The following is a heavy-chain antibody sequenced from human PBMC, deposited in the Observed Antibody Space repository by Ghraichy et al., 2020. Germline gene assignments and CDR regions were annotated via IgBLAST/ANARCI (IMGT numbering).Heavy chain of an antibody. CDR3: ARGLQDMYSLLQGEDIGDGFYLDY. D-gene: IGHD2-21*02. CDR1: GGSINNYF. CDR2: MYYSGGS. Sequence: SETLSLTCSVSGGSINNYFWSWIRQSPGKGLEWIGYMYYSGGSSYNPSLKSRVTISVDTSKNQFSLNLRSVTAADTAVYYCARGLQDMYSLLQGEDIGDGFYLDYWSQGILVTVSS. J-gene: IGHJ4*02. V-gene: IGHV4-59*01.